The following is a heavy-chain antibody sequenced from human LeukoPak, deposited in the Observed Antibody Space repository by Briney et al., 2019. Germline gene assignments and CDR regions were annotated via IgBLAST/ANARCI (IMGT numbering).Heavy chain of an antibody. CDR3: ARDFYHGHCAGLSCFLLDY. Sequence: ASVKVSCKASGYSFTSYGITWVRQAPGQGLEWMGWISAHYGHTNYAQKFQGRVTMTTDTSTSTAYMELRSLRSDDTAVYYCARDFYHGHCAGLSCFLLDYWGQGALVTVSS. CDR1: GYSFTSYG. D-gene: IGHD2-8*02. J-gene: IGHJ4*02. V-gene: IGHV1-18*01. CDR2: ISAHYGHT.